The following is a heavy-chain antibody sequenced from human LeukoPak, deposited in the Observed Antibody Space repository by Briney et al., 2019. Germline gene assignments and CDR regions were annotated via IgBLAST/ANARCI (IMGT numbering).Heavy chain of an antibody. CDR2: IIPIFGTA. J-gene: IGHJ4*02. V-gene: IGHV1-69*05. CDR3: ARGVRFLEWLLSGYYFDY. Sequence: SVKVSCKASGGTFSSYAISWVRQAPGQGLEWMGGIIPIFGTANYAQKFQGRVTITTDESTSTAYMELSSLRSEDTAVYYCARGVRFLEWLLSGYYFDYWGQGTLVTVSS. CDR1: GGTFSSYA. D-gene: IGHD3-3*01.